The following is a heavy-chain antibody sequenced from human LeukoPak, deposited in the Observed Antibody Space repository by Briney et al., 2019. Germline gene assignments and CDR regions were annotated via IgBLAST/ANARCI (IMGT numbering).Heavy chain of an antibody. Sequence: PGRSLRLSCAASGFTFSSYAMHWVRQAPGKGVEWVAVILFDGSSEYYANSVKGRFTISRDNSKNTLYLQMNSLRPEDTAVYYCARVWSSGSFLMALGYWGQGTLVTVSS. D-gene: IGHD3-10*01. CDR1: GFTFSSYA. V-gene: IGHV3-30*04. CDR2: ILFDGSSE. CDR3: ARVWSSGSFLMALGY. J-gene: IGHJ4*02.